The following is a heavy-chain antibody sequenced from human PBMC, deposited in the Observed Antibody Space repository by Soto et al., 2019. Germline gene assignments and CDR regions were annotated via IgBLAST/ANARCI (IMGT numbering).Heavy chain of an antibody. J-gene: IGHJ4*02. CDR1: GGSFSGYY. D-gene: IGHD3-10*01. CDR2: INHSGST. Sequence: QVQLQQWGAGLLKPSETLSLTCAVYGGSFSGYYWSWIRQPPGKGLEWIGEINHSGSTNYNPSLKSRVTISVDTSKNQFSLKLSSVTAADTAVYYCARAVTMVRGNTWGQGTLVTVSS. V-gene: IGHV4-34*01. CDR3: ARAVTMVRGNT.